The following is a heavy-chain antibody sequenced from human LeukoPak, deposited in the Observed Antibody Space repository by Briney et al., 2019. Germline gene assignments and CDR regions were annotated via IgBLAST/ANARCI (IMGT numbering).Heavy chain of an antibody. D-gene: IGHD6-13*01. Sequence: KPSETLSLTCTVSGGSISSGDYYWSWIRQPPGKGLEWIGYIYYSGSTYYNPSLKSRVTISVDTSKSQFSLKLSSVTAADTAVYYCARDRIAAADYAFDIWGQGTMVTVSS. CDR2: IYYSGST. V-gene: IGHV4-30-4*08. CDR1: GGSISSGDYY. CDR3: ARDRIAAADYAFDI. J-gene: IGHJ3*02.